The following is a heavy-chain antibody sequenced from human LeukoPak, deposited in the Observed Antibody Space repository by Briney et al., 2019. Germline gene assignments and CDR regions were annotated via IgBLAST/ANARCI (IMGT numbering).Heavy chain of an antibody. D-gene: IGHD3-10*01. CDR3: ARANGGGLDY. V-gene: IGHV1-46*01. Sequence: ASVKVSCKTSGYTFSTYCMHWVRQAPGQGLEWLGIIHPTDGSTSYTQKIRGRVTMTRDTATGTVYLELSSLRSEDTAVYWCARANGGGLDYWGQGTLITVSS. CDR1: GYTFSTYC. CDR2: IHPTDGST. J-gene: IGHJ4*02.